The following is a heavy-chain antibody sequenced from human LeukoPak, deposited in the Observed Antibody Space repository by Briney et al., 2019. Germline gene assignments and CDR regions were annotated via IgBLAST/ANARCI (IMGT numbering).Heavy chain of an antibody. CDR3: ARGYSGGSYSIDH. CDR2: IYYSGST. Sequence: SETLSLTCTVSGGSISSYYWSWIRQPPGKGLEWIGYIYYSGSTNYNPSLKSRVTISVDTSKNQFSLKLSSVTAADTAVYYCARGYSGGSYSIDHWGQGTLVTVSS. CDR1: GGSISSYY. J-gene: IGHJ4*02. V-gene: IGHV4-59*01. D-gene: IGHD1-26*01.